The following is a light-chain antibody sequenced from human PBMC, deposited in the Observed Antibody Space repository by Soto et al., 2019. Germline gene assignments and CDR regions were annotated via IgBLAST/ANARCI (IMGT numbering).Light chain of an antibody. CDR3: LQCADFPLT. CDR2: LAS. CDR1: QDIDND. Sequence: DIQMTQSPSSVSASVGDSVTFTSRASQDIDNDLAWYQQKPGKAPKLLIYLASSLQTGVPSRFSGSGSVTDFTLTISSLQPEEVATYFCLQCADFPLTFGGGTKVEI. V-gene: IGKV1D-12*01. J-gene: IGKJ4*01.